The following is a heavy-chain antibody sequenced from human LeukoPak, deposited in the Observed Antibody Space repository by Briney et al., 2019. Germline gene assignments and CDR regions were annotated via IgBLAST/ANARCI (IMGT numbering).Heavy chain of an antibody. V-gene: IGHV3-23*01. CDR1: GFTFSSYA. CDR3: AKRRTTVITMDYFDY. J-gene: IGHJ4*02. CDR2: ISGGAGTP. Sequence: GGSLRLSCAASGFTFSSYAMSWVRQAPGKGLEWVSGISGGAGTPYYADSVKGRFTISRDNSKSTLYLQMTSLRAGDTAVYYCAKRRTTVITMDYFDYWGQGTLVTVSS. D-gene: IGHD4-17*01.